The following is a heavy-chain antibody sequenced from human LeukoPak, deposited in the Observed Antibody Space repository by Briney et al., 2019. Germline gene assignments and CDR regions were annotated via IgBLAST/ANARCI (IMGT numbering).Heavy chain of an antibody. CDR1: GFTFSSYA. D-gene: IGHD3-10*01. J-gene: IGHJ4*02. Sequence: GGSLRLSCAASGFTFSSYAMSWVRQAPGKGLEWVSAISGSGGSTYYADSVKGRFTISRDNAKNSLYLQMNSLRAEDTAVYYCARMRGYYFDYWGQGTLVTVSS. V-gene: IGHV3-23*01. CDR3: ARMRGYYFDY. CDR2: ISGSGGST.